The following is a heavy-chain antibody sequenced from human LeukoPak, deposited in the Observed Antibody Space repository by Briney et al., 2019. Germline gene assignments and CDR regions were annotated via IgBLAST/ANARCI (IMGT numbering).Heavy chain of an antibody. V-gene: IGHV1-69*06. D-gene: IGHD6-19*01. CDR3: ARAQRPSSGWKNDAFDI. J-gene: IGHJ3*02. CDR2: IIPIFGTA. Sequence: SVKVSCKASGGTFSSYAISWVRQAPGQGLEWMGGIIPIFGTANYAQKFQGRVTITADKSTSTAYMELSSLRSEDTAVYYCARAQRPSSGWKNDAFDIWGQGTMVTVSS. CDR1: GGTFSSYA.